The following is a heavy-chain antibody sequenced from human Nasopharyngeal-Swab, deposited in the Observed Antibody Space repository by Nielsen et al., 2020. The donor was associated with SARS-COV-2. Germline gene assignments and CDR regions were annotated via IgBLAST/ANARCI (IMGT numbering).Heavy chain of an antibody. CDR3: TTDFYFDY. J-gene: IGHJ4*02. CDR2: IGDKDHNYAT. V-gene: IGHV3-73*01. CDR1: AFSFVAPA. Sequence: GKSLRISCAPSAFSFVAPALHWFRRPSGKGREWVARIGDKDHNYATTYGASVQGRFTISRDDSKNTAFLQMDSLKTEDTALYYCTTDFYFDYWGQGTLVTVSS.